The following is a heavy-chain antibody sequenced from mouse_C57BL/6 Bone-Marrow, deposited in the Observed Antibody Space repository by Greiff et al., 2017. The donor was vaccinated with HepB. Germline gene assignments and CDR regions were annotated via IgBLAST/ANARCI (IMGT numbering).Heavy chain of an antibody. D-gene: IGHD4-1*01. CDR2: ISYDGSN. V-gene: IGHV3-6*01. J-gene: IGHJ4*01. CDR3: ARTNWDAMDY. Sequence: EVQRVESGPGLVKPSQSLSLTCSVTGYSITSGYYWNWIRQFPGNKLEWMGYISYDGSNNYNPSLKNRISITRDTSKNQFFLKLNSVTTEDTATYYCARTNWDAMDYWGQGTSVTVSS. CDR1: GYSITSGYY.